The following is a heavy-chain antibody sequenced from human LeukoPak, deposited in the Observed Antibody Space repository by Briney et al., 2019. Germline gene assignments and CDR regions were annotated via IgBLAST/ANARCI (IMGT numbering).Heavy chain of an antibody. V-gene: IGHV3-21*01. Sequence: GGSLRLSCAASGFTFSSYSMNWVRQAPRKGLEWVSSISSSSYIYYADSVKGRFTISRDNAKNSLYLQMNSLRAEDTAVYYCARDADSSGYWFDPWGQGTLVTVSS. CDR1: GFTFSSYS. CDR3: ARDADSSGYWFDP. CDR2: ISSSSYI. J-gene: IGHJ5*02. D-gene: IGHD3-22*01.